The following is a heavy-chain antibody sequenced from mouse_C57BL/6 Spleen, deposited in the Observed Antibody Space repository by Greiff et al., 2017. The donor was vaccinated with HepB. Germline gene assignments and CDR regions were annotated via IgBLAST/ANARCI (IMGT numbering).Heavy chain of an antibody. J-gene: IGHJ3*01. CDR2: IYPGSGST. Sequence: VQLQQSGAELVKPGASVKMSCKASGYTFTSYWITWVKQRPGQGLEWIGDIYPGSGSTNYNEKFKSKATLTVDTSSSTAYMQLSSLTSEDSAVYYCARSPVYDGSSSAWFAYWGQGTLVTVSA. CDR3: ARSPVYDGSSSAWFAY. D-gene: IGHD1-1*01. CDR1: GYTFTSYW. V-gene: IGHV1-55*01.